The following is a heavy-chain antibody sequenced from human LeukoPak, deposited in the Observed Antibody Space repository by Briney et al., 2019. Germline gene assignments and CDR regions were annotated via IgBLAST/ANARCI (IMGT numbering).Heavy chain of an antibody. CDR2: ISYDGSNK. CDR3: ARDQTLYSSSSEFDY. J-gene: IGHJ4*02. V-gene: IGHV3-30*04. D-gene: IGHD6-6*01. Sequence: GGSLRLSCAASGFTFSSYAMHWVRQAPGKGLEWLAVISYDGSNKYYADSVKGRFTISRDNFKNTLYLQMNSLRPEDTAVSYCARDQTLYSSSSEFDYWGQGTLVTVSS. CDR1: GFTFSSYA.